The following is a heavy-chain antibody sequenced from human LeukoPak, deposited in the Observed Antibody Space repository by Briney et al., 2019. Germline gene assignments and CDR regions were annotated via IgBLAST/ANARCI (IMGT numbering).Heavy chain of an antibody. CDR1: GDSISSGSYY. D-gene: IGHD5-12*01. Sequence: SETLSLTCTVSGDSISSGSYYWSWIRQPAGKGLEWIGRIYTSGSTNYNPSLKSRVTMSVDTSKNQFSLKLSSVTAADTAVYYCASTEIVATSKYYYYCYMDVWGKGTTVTVSS. V-gene: IGHV4-61*02. J-gene: IGHJ6*03. CDR2: IYTSGST. CDR3: ASTEIVATSKYYYYCYMDV.